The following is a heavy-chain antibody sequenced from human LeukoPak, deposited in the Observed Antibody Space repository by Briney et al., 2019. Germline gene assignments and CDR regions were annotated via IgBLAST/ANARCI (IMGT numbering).Heavy chain of an antibody. CDR1: GFTFSNYN. CDR3: ARVLRYCSGGNCYSGGLGYMDV. Sequence: GGSLRLSCGASGFTFSNYNMNWVRQAPGKGLEWVSSISDSGTYIFYADSVKGRFTISRDNGKNSLFLQMDSLRAEDTAGYYCARVLRYCSGGNCYSGGLGYMDVWGKGTTVTISS. CDR2: ISDSGTYI. V-gene: IGHV3-21*01. J-gene: IGHJ6*03. D-gene: IGHD2-15*01.